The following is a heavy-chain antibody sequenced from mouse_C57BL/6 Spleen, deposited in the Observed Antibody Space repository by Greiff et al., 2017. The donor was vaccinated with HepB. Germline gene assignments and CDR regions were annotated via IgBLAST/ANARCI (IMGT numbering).Heavy chain of an antibody. CDR1: GFNIKDDY. CDR2: IDPENGDT. Sequence: EVQLQQSGAELVRPGASVKLSCTASGFNIKDDYMHWVKQRPEQGLEWIGWIDPENGDTEYASKFQGKATITADTSSNTAYLQLSSLTSEDTAVYYCTRGYYCGSNYGLYYFDYWGQGTTLTVSS. CDR3: TRGYYCGSNYGLYYFDY. D-gene: IGHD1-1*01. J-gene: IGHJ2*01. V-gene: IGHV14-4*01.